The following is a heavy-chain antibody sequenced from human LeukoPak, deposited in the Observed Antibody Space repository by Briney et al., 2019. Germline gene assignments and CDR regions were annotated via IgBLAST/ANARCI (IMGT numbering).Heavy chain of an antibody. V-gene: IGHV3-74*01. D-gene: IGHD5-12*01. CDR2: INSDGSST. CDR3: AIVATITSEGVLDY. CDR1: GFTFSSYW. Sequence: GGSLRLSCAASGFTFSSYWMHWVRQAPGKGLVWVSRINSDGSSTSYADSVKGRFTISRDNAKNTLYLQMNSLRAEDTAVYYCAIVATITSEGVLDYWGQGTLVTVSS. J-gene: IGHJ4*02.